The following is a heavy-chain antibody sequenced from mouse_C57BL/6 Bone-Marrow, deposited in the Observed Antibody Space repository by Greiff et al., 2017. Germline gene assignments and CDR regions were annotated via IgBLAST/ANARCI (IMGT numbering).Heavy chain of an antibody. CDR3: ASGRGLLRFAY. CDR2: IYPGSGNT. J-gene: IGHJ3*01. CDR1: GYSFTSYY. D-gene: IGHD2-3*01. V-gene: IGHV1-66*01. Sequence: QVQLQQSGPELVKPGASVKISCKASGYSFTSYYIHWVKQRPGQGLEWIGWIYPGSGNTKYNEKFKGKATLTADTSSRTAYRQLSSLTSEDSAVYYGASGRGLLRFAYWGQGTLVTVSA.